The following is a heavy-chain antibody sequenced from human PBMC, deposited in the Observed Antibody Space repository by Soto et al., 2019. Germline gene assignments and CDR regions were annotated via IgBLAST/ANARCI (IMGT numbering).Heavy chain of an antibody. CDR3: TTAGPGQLWIYGMDV. V-gene: IGHV3-15*07. Sequence: EVQLVESGGGLVKPGGSLRLSCAASGFTFSNAWMNWVRQAPGKGLEWVGRIKSKTDGGTTDYAAPVKGRFTITRDDSKNTLYLQMNSLKTEDTAVYYCTTAGPGQLWIYGMDVWGQGTTVTVSS. J-gene: IGHJ6*02. CDR1: GFTFSNAW. CDR2: IKSKTDGGTT. D-gene: IGHD5-18*01.